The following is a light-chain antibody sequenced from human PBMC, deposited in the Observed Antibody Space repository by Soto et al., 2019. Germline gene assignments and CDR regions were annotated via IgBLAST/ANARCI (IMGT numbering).Light chain of an antibody. CDR2: DAY. V-gene: IGKV3-11*01. J-gene: IGKJ5*01. CDR3: QQRSNWPPV. CDR1: QSVSSY. Sequence: EIVLTQSPATLSWSPGERATLSCSASQSVSSYLAWYQQKPGQAPRLLIYDAYNRATGIPARFSGSGSGTDFTLTISSLEPEYFAVYYCQQRSNWPPVLGQGTRLEIK.